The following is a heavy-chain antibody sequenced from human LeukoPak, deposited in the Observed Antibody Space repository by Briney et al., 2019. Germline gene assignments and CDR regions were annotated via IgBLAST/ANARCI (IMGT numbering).Heavy chain of an antibody. CDR2: ISGSGGST. CDR1: GFTFSSYA. CDR3: AKFLSRYGSSWPMDY. Sequence: PGRSLRLSCAASGFTFSSYAMSWVRQAPGKGLEWVSAISGSGGSTYYADSVKGRFTISRDNSKNTLYLQMNSLRAEDTAVYYCAKFLSRYGSSWPMDYWGQGTLVTVSS. J-gene: IGHJ4*02. V-gene: IGHV3-23*01. D-gene: IGHD6-13*01.